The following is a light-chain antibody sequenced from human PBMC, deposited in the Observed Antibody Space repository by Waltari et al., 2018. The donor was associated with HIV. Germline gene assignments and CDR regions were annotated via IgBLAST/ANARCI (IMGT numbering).Light chain of an antibody. Sequence: EIVMAQFPATLSVSPGELATLSCRASQSVSGRLAWYQQKPGQAPRLLIYGASTRATGIPPRFSGSGSGTAFTLTISSLQSEDFGVYYCQQTYTIPPTFGGGTKVEIK. CDR3: QQTYTIPPT. V-gene: IGKV3-15*01. CDR1: QSVSGR. J-gene: IGKJ4*01. CDR2: GAS.